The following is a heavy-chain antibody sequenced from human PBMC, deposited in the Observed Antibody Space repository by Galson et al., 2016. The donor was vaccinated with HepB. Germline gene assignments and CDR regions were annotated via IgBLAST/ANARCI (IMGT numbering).Heavy chain of an antibody. J-gene: IGHJ2*01. Sequence: SVKVSCKASGYTFTTHDLSWVRQASGQGPEWLGYVNPGTGNSGYAPKFRGRVTMTRNTSIDTAYLELSRLTSDDTAVYYCARGNDYSNLSDLWGRGTLVPVSS. CDR1: GYTFTTHD. CDR2: VNPGTGNS. CDR3: ARGNDYSNLSDL. V-gene: IGHV1-8*01. D-gene: IGHD4-11*01.